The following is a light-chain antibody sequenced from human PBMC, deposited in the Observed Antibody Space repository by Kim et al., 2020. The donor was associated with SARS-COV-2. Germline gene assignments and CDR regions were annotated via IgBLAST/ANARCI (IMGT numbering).Light chain of an antibody. J-gene: IGKJ4*01. V-gene: IGKV1-5*03. CDR1: QSISIW. Sequence: DIQMTQSPATLSASVGDRVTITCRASQSISIWLAWYQQKPGKAPKLLIYRASSLESGVPSRFSGSGSGTEFTLTINNLQPDDFATYNCQQYENTLSNFGGGTKVDIK. CDR2: RAS. CDR3: QQYENTLSN.